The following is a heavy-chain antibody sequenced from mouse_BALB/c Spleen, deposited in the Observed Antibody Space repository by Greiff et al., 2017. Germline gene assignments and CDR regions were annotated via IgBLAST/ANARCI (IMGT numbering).Heavy chain of an antibody. CDR1: GYTFSSYW. D-gene: IGHD1-1*01. Sequence: QVQLQQSGAELMKPGASVKISCKATGYTFSSYWIEWVKQRPGHGLEWIGEILPGSGSTNYNEKFKGKATFTADTSSNTAYMQLSSLTSEDSAVYYCAREGITTAFDYWGQGTTLTVSS. CDR2: ILPGSGST. CDR3: AREGITTAFDY. J-gene: IGHJ2*01. V-gene: IGHV1-9*01.